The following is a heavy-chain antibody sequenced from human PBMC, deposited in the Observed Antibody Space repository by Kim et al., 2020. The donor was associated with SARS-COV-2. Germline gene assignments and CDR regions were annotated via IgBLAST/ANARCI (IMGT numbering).Heavy chain of an antibody. CDR1: GFTFSSYG. Sequence: GGSLRLSCAASGFTFSSYGMHWVRQAPGKGLEWVAVISYDGSNKYYADSVKGRFTISRDNSKNTLYLQMNSLRAEDTAVYYCAKDLELRYCSSTSCPTGDYYYGMDVWGQGTTVTVSS. CDR2: ISYDGSNK. D-gene: IGHD2-2*01. J-gene: IGHJ6*02. CDR3: AKDLELRYCSSTSCPTGDYYYGMDV. V-gene: IGHV3-30*18.